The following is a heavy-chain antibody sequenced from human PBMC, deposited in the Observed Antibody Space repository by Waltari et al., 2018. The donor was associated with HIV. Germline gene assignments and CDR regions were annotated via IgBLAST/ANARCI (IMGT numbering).Heavy chain of an antibody. CDR2: IYSSGNT. J-gene: IGHJ6*02. Sequence: EVQLVETGGGLIQPGGSLRLSCTASGLRVNTCYMSWVGQAPGKGLEWVSSIYSSGNTYYADSVKGRFTISRDNTKNTVYFEMNSLRAEDTAVYFCARESMYSGSFYFYYYGMDVWGQGTTVTVSS. D-gene: IGHD1-26*01. V-gene: IGHV3-53*02. CDR1: GLRVNTCY. CDR3: ARESMYSGSFYFYYYGMDV.